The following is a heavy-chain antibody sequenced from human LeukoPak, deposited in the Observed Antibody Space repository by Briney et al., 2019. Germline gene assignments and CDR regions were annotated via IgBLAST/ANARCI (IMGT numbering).Heavy chain of an antibody. V-gene: IGHV1-18*01. Sequence: ASVKVSCKASGYTFTTYGISWVRQAPGQGLQWMGWISAYNGNTNYAQKLQDRVTMTTDTSTSTAYMELRSLRSEDTAVYYCATVNYYDSSGRLHFDYWGQGTLVTVSS. CDR3: ATVNYYDSSGRLHFDY. CDR1: GYTFTTYG. CDR2: ISAYNGNT. D-gene: IGHD3-22*01. J-gene: IGHJ4*02.